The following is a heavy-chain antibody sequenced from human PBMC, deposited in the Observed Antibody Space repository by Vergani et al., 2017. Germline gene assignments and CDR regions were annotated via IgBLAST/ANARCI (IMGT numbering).Heavy chain of an antibody. CDR3: AKDRDYGDSYHDAFDI. CDR2: ISGSGGST. V-gene: IGHV3-23*04. J-gene: IGHJ3*02. D-gene: IGHD4-17*01. Sequence: VQLVESGGGLVQPGGSLRLSCTASGFTFSNYWMQWVRQAPGKGLMWVSAISGSGGSTYYADSVKGRFTISRDNSKNTLYLQMNSLRAEDTAVYYCAKDRDYGDSYHDAFDIWGQGTMVTVSS. CDR1: GFTFSNYW.